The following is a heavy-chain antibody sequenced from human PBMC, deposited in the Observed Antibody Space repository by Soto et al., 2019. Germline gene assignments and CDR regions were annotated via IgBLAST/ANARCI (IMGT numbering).Heavy chain of an antibody. J-gene: IGHJ4*02. D-gene: IGHD6-13*01. CDR2: IIPEDGAT. CDR1: GGTYSSDA. Sequence: SVKVSWKGSGGTYSSDAISWVRQAPGQGLEWMGGIIPEDGATNYAQKFQGRVTMTEDTSTDTAYMELSSLRSEDTAVYYCARDWFTLIAAANFWGQGTLVTVSS. CDR3: ARDWFTLIAAANF. V-gene: IGHV1-69*06.